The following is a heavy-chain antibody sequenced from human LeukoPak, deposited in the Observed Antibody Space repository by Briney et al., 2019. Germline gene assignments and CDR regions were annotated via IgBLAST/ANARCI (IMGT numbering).Heavy chain of an antibody. CDR1: GYTFTSYS. Sequence: ASVKVSCKASGYTFTSYSISWVRQAPGQGLEWMGWISTYNGNTNYAQKLQGRVTMTTDTSTSTAYMELRSLRSDDTAVYYCARVEWYCSGGSCYYFDYWGQGTLVTVSS. J-gene: IGHJ4*02. V-gene: IGHV1-18*01. D-gene: IGHD2-15*01. CDR3: ARVEWYCSGGSCYYFDY. CDR2: ISTYNGNT.